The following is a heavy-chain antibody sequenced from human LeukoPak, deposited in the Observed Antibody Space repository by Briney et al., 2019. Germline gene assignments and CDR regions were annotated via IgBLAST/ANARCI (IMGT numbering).Heavy chain of an antibody. V-gene: IGHV3-15*01. D-gene: IGHD3-9*01. CDR1: GFTFSNAW. CDR3: TTRSYDILTGYDY. CDR2: IKSKTDGGTT. J-gene: IGHJ4*02. Sequence: NPGGSLRLSCAASGFTFSNAWMSWVRQAPGKGLEWVGCIKSKTDGGTTDYAAPVKGRFTISRDDSKNTLYLQMNSLKTEDTAVYYCTTRSYDILTGYDYWGQGTLVTVSS.